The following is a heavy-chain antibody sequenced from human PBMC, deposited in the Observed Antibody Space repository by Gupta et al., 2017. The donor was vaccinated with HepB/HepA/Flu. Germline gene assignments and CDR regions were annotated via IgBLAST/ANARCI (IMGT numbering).Heavy chain of an antibody. CDR3: ARTTYTNWFDP. CDR1: GGSISSSSYY. J-gene: IGHJ5*02. V-gene: IGHV4-39*01. D-gene: IGHD4-11*01. Sequence: QLQLQESGPGLVKPSETLCLTCPVSGGSISSSSYYWGWIRQPPGKGLEWIGSIYYSGSTYYNPSLKSRVTISVDTSKNQFSLKLSAVTAADTAVYYCARTTYTNWFDPWGQGTLVTVSS. CDR2: IYYSGST.